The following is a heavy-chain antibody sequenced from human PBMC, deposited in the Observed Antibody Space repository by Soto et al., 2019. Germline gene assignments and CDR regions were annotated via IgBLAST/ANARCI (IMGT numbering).Heavy chain of an antibody. V-gene: IGHV3-23*01. J-gene: IGHJ4*02. CDR2: ISGSGDST. CDR3: AQKRSSGCSFDY. CDR1: GFTFSTYA. Sequence: EVQLLESGGGLVQPGGSLRLSCAASGFTFSTYAMNWVRQAPGKGLEWVSGISGSGDSTYYADSVKGRFTVSRDNSKNTLYLQLNSLRADDTSDFYCAQKRSSGCSFDYWGQGTLVTVSS. D-gene: IGHD6-19*01.